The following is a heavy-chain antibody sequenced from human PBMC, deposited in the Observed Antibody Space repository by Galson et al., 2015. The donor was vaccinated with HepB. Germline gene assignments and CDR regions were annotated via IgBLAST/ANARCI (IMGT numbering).Heavy chain of an antibody. CDR1: GFTFSRYA. V-gene: IGHV3-21*01. D-gene: IGHD3-22*01. Sequence: SLRLSCAASGFTFSRYAMTWVRQVPGKGLEWVSSISSSSSYIYYADSVKGRFTISRDNAKNSLYLQMNSLRAEDTAVYYCAREHYDAGAFDIWGQGTMVTVSS. CDR2: ISSSSSYI. J-gene: IGHJ3*02. CDR3: AREHYDAGAFDI.